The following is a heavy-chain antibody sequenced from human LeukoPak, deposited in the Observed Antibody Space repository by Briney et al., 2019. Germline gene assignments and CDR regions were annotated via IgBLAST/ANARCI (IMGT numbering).Heavy chain of an antibody. V-gene: IGHV3-21*01. J-gene: IGHJ4*02. CDR2: ISSSSSYI. D-gene: IGHD6-6*01. Sequence: GGSLRLSCAASGFTFSSYSMNWVRQAPGKGLEWVSSISSSSSYIYYADSVKGRFTISRDNAKNSLYLQMNSLRAEDTAVYYCAKVKAARPTLDYWGQGTLVTVSS. CDR3: AKVKAARPTLDY. CDR1: GFTFSSYS.